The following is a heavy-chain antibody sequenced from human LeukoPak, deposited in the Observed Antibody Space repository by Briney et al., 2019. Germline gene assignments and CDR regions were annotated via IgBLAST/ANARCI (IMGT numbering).Heavy chain of an antibody. CDR2: INWNGGST. CDR3: AKGTTFGGVIVANYFDY. CDR1: GFTFDDYG. D-gene: IGHD3-16*02. J-gene: IGHJ4*02. V-gene: IGHV3-20*04. Sequence: SGGSLRLSCAASGFTFDDYGMSWVRQAPGKGLEWVSGINWNGGSTGYADSVKGRFTISRDNAKNSLYLQMNSLRAEDTAVYYCAKGTTFGGVIVANYFDYWGQGTLVTVSS.